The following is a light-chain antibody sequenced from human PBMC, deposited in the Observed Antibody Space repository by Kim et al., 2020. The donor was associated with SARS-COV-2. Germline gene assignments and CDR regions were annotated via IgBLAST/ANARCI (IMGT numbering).Light chain of an antibody. CDR2: DAS. CDR1: QSISSY. J-gene: IGKJ4*01. CDR3: QQRSNWPPVLT. V-gene: IGKV3-11*01. Sequence: PGESATPSCRASQSISSYLAWYQQKPGQAPRLLIYDASTRATGIPARFSGSGSGTDFTLTISSLEPEDFAVYYCQQRSNWPPVLTFGGGTKVDIK.